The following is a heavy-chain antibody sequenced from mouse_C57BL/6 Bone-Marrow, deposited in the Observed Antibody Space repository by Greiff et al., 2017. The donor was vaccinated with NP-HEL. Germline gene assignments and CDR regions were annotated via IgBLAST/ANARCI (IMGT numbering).Heavy chain of an antibody. D-gene: IGHD4-1*01. CDR1: GFTFSSYA. V-gene: IGHV5-4*01. CDR2: ISDGGSYT. CDR3: ARNWDRFDY. J-gene: IGHJ2*01. Sequence: EVQLVESGGGLVKPGGSLKLSCAASGFTFSSYAMSWVRQTPEKRLEWVATISDGGSYTYYPDNVKGRFTISRDNAKNNLYLQMSHLKSEDTAMYYCARNWDRFDYWGQGTTLTVSS.